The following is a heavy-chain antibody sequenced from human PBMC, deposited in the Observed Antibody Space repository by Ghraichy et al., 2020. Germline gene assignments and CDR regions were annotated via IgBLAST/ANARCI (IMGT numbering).Heavy chain of an antibody. Sequence: GESLNISCAASGFTFSSYVMSWVRQAPGKGLEWVSAISGSGGSTYYADSVKGRFTISRDNAKNSLYLQMNSLRAEDTAVYYCARDSKGPVYDFWSGYYTGDWFDPWGQGTLVTVSS. J-gene: IGHJ5*02. CDR1: GFTFSSYV. CDR3: ARDSKGPVYDFWSGYYTGDWFDP. CDR2: ISGSGGST. V-gene: IGHV3-23*01. D-gene: IGHD3-3*01.